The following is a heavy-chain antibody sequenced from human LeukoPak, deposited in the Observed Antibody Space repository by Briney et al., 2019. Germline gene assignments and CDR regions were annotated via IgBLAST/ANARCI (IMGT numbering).Heavy chain of an antibody. D-gene: IGHD3-9*01. V-gene: IGHV3-7*01. CDR1: GFSFGSFW. CDR2: IKEDGSEE. J-gene: IGHJ1*01. CDR3: GRDRYFQY. Sequence: GGSLRLSCVASGFSFGSFWMSWARQAPGKGLEWVANIKEDGSEEHYLESVKGRFTISRDNAKNMVFLQMNSLREEDSAVYYCGRDRYFQYWGQGTGVIVSS.